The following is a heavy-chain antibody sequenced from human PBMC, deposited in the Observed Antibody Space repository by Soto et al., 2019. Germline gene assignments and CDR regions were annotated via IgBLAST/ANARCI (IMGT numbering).Heavy chain of an antibody. J-gene: IGHJ4*02. Sequence: VQLVESGGGVVQPGRSLRLSCAASGFTFSSYGMYWVRQAPGKGLEWVAVISYDGSNKYYADSVKGRFTISRDNSKNTLYLQMNSLRAEDTAVYYCAKETSEGRYYYDSSGYIDYWGQGTLVTVSS. CDR3: AKETSEGRYYYDSSGYIDY. CDR2: ISYDGSNK. D-gene: IGHD3-22*01. CDR1: GFTFSSYG. V-gene: IGHV3-30*18.